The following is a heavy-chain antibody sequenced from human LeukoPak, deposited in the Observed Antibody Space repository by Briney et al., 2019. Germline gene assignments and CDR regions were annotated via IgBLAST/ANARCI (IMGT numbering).Heavy chain of an antibody. CDR2: IGGSGGST. J-gene: IGHJ4*02. CDR1: GFTFRDYA. D-gene: IGHD2-2*02. V-gene: IGHV3-23*01. CDR3: AKEGCTGTNCYINC. Sequence: GGSLRLSCAASGFTFRDYAMSWVRQTPGKGLEWVSVIGGSGGSTYYADSVKGRFTISRDDSKSTLYLQMNSLRAEDTAVYHCAKEGCTGTNCYINCWGQGTLVTVSS.